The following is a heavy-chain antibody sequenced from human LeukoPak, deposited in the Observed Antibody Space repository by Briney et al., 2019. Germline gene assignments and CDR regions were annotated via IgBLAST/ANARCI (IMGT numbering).Heavy chain of an antibody. D-gene: IGHD5-18*01. V-gene: IGHV3-48*01. CDR1: GFTFSSFS. Sequence: GGSLRLSCAASGFTFSSFSMNWVRQAPGKGLEWISYISNSGSDISYADSVKGRFTISRANAKNSLYLQMNSLRAEDTAVYYCARGAGGIQLWSNFDYWGQGTLVTVSS. CDR2: ISNSGSDI. J-gene: IGHJ4*02. CDR3: ARGAGGIQLWSNFDY.